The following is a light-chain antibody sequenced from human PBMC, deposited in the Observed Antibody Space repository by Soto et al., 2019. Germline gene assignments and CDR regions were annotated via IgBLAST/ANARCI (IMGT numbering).Light chain of an antibody. CDR3: QQYNSYSGT. Sequence: IQMTQSPSCLSASVGDRVTITCRASQSISSWLAWYQQKPGKAPKLLIYDASSLESGVPSRFSGSGSGTEFTLTISSLQPDDFATYYCQQYNSYSGTFGQGTKVDIK. CDR2: DAS. V-gene: IGKV1-5*01. CDR1: QSISSW. J-gene: IGKJ1*01.